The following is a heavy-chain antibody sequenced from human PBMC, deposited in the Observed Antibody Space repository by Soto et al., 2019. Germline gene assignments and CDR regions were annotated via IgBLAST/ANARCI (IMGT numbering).Heavy chain of an antibody. V-gene: IGHV3-23*01. J-gene: IGHJ4*02. CDR3: AKVGENYIWGSYHPFDY. Sequence: GGSLRLSCAASGFTFSSYAMSWVRQAPGKGLEWVSAISGSGGSTYYADSVKGRFTISRDNSKNTLYLQMNSLRAEDTAVYYCAKVGENYIWGSYHPFDYWGQGTLVTVSS. CDR2: ISGSGGST. D-gene: IGHD3-16*02. CDR1: GFTFSSYA.